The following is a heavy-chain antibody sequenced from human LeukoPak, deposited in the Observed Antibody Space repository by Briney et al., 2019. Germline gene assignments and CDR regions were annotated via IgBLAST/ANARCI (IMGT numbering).Heavy chain of an antibody. D-gene: IGHD3-10*01. CDR1: CGSISSSNW. J-gene: IGHJ4*02. V-gene: IGHV4-4*02. Sequence: TETLSLTCAVSCGSISSSNWRSCVRQPPGKGLEWIGENYHSGSTNYNPALKSGVTISVDKSKNQFSLKLSSVTAADTAVYYCASMVRGVNWGQGTLVTVSS. CDR3: ASMVRGVN. CDR2: NYHSGST.